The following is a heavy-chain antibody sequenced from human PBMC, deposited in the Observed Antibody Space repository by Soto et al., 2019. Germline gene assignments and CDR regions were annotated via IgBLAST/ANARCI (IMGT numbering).Heavy chain of an antibody. D-gene: IGHD2-2*01. Sequence: ASVKVSCKASGYTFTGYYMHWVRQAPGQGLEWMGWINPNSGGTNYAQKFQGWVTMTRDTSISTAYMELSGLRSDDTAVYYCAREVTGYCSSTSCYGPGWFDPWGQGTLVTVSS. V-gene: IGHV1-2*04. CDR2: INPNSGGT. J-gene: IGHJ5*02. CDR3: AREVTGYCSSTSCYGPGWFDP. CDR1: GYTFTGYY.